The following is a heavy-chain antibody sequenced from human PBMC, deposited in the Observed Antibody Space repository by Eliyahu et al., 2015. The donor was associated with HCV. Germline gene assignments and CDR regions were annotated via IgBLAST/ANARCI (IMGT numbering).Heavy chain of an antibody. Sequence: QLQLQEAGPRLVKPSETLSLLCSVSGDSITXSDCFWGWIRQPPGQGLXWLGTLFFGGTTYYNLSLKSRVTLSVDTSKNQFSLRFTSVTAADTALYYCVRQREQWLVDSWGQGTLVTVSS. D-gene: IGHD6-19*01. CDR3: VRQREQWLVDS. CDR2: LFFGGTT. J-gene: IGHJ4*02. V-gene: IGHV4-39*01. CDR1: GDSITXSDCF.